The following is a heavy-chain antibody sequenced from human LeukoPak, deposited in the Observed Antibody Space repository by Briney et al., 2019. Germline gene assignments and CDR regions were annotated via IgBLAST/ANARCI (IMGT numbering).Heavy chain of an antibody. CDR2: VIPMFGTA. V-gene: IGHV1-69*01. D-gene: IGHD3-22*01. J-gene: IGHJ4*02. CDR1: GGTFGRYA. Sequence: ASVKVSCKASGGTFGRYAISWVRQAPGQGLEWMGGVIPMFGTANYAQMFQGKVTITADESTSTAYMELRSLRSEDTAVYYCARGWDYDSGGRPTAYVYWGQGTLVTVSS. CDR3: ARGWDYDSGGRPTAYVY.